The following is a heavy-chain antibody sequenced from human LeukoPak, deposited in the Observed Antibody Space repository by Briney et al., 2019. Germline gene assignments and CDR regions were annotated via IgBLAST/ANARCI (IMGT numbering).Heavy chain of an antibody. Sequence: PGGSLRLSCAASGFTFSSYAMSWVRQAPGKGLEWVSAISGSGGSTYYADSVKGRFTISRDNSKNTPYLQMNSLRAEDTAVYYCAKGGSELRYFDWLLEYDYWGQGTLVTVSS. J-gene: IGHJ4*02. V-gene: IGHV3-23*01. CDR1: GFTFSSYA. D-gene: IGHD3-9*01. CDR2: ISGSGGST. CDR3: AKGGSELRYFDWLLEYDY.